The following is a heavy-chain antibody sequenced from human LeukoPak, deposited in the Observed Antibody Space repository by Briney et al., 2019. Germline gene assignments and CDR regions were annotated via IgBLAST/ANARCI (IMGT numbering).Heavy chain of an antibody. CDR1: GFNFHSHE. CDR2: ISSSGTA. CDR3: GRGGYCSSTICYAMNAFDI. D-gene: IGHD2-2*03. V-gene: IGHV3-48*03. Sequence: GGSLRLSCAASGFNFHSHEMNWVRQAPGKGLEWVPYISSSGTAYYADSVKGRFTISRDNAKNSLFLQMSSLRAEDTAVYYCGRGGYCSSTICYAMNAFDIWGHGTMVTVSS. J-gene: IGHJ3*02.